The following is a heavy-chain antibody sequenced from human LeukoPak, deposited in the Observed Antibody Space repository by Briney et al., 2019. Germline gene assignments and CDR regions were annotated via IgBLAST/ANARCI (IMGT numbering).Heavy chain of an antibody. V-gene: IGHV3-23*01. CDR1: GFTFSSYA. CDR2: ISGSGGST. D-gene: IGHD2-2*01. Sequence: GGSLRLSCAASGFTFSSYAMSWVRQAPGEGLEWVSAISGSGGSTYYADSVKGRFTIPRDNSKNTLYLQMNSLRAEDTAVYYCAKDHVVPAANFDYWGQGTLVTVSS. J-gene: IGHJ4*02. CDR3: AKDHVVPAANFDY.